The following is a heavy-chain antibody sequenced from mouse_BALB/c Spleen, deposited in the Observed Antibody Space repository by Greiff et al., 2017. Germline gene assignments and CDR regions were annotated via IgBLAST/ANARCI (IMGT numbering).Heavy chain of an antibody. D-gene: IGHD2-3*01. V-gene: IGHV1-53*01. Sequence: QVQLQQSGAELEKPGASVKLSCKASGYTFTSYYMYWVKQRPGQGLEWIGEINPSNGGTKYNEKFKGKATLTSDKSSSTAYMELSSLTSEDSAVYYCARSDGYYRYWGQGTTLTVSS. J-gene: IGHJ2*01. CDR2: INPSNGGT. CDR1: GYTFTSYY. CDR3: ARSDGYYRY.